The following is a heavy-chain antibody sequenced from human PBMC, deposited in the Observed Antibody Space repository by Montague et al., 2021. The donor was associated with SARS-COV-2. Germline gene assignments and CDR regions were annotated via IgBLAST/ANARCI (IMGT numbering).Heavy chain of an antibody. CDR3: ASGIYPSGNYYNRYYYGLND. V-gene: IGHV4-34*01. D-gene: IGHD3-10*01. J-gene: IGHJ6*02. Sequence: SETLSLTCAVYGGSLSGYYWSWIRQPPEKGLEWIGEINHSANTKYNPSLKSPVTISIDTSKNQFSLKMTSVTAADTATYYCASGIYPSGNYYNRYYYGLNDWGPGATVIVSS. CDR1: GGSLSGYY. CDR2: INHSANT.